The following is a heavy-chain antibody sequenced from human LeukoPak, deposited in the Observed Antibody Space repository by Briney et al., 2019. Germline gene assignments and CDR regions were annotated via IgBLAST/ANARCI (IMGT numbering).Heavy chain of an antibody. CDR2: ISGGDGNT. D-gene: IGHD2-2*02. V-gene: IGHV3-23*01. J-gene: IGHJ3*01. CDR3: ASRLYEY. Sequence: GGSLRLSCAASGFTFSNYAMSWVRQAPGKGLEWVSAISGGDGNTYYADSVKGRFTISRDNSKNTLYPQMNSLRAEDTALYYCASRLYEYWGQGTMVTVSS. CDR1: GFTFSNYA.